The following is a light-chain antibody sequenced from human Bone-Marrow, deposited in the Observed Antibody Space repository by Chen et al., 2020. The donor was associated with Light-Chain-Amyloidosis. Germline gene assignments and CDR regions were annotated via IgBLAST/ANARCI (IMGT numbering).Light chain of an antibody. CDR1: RTISSNY. J-gene: IGKJ4*01. Sequence: EIVLTQSPGTLFLSPGEGANLSCRASRTISSNYLTWYQQKFGQAPRLLIYGSSSRATGIPDRFTGSGSGTDFTLTINRLEPEDFAMYYCKQYGTSPLTFGGGTKVEI. V-gene: IGKV3-20*01. CDR3: KQYGTSPLT. CDR2: GSS.